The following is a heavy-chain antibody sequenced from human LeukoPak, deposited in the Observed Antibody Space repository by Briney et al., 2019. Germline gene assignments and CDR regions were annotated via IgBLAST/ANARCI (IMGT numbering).Heavy chain of an antibody. D-gene: IGHD6-13*01. CDR3: ARGLVYSSSWDNWFDP. CDR1: GGSISSYY. J-gene: IGHJ5*02. V-gene: IGHV4-4*07. Sequence: PSETLSLTCTVSGGSISSYYWSWIRQPAGKGLEWIGRIYSSGSTNYNPSLQSRVTMSVDTSKNQFSLKVNSVTAADTAVYYCARGLVYSSSWDNWFDPWGQGTLVTVSS. CDR2: IYSSGST.